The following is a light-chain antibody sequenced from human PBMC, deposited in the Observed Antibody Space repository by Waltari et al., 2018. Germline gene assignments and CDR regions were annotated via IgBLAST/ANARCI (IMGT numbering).Light chain of an antibody. Sequence: SYELTPPPSVSVSPGQTARLTCSGDALPKQYAYWYQQKPGQAPVLVIYKGSERPSGIPERFSGSGSGTTVTLTISGVQAEDEADYYCQSADSSGTWVFGGGTKLTVL. CDR3: QSADSSGTWV. CDR2: KGS. J-gene: IGLJ3*02. V-gene: IGLV3-25*03. CDR1: ALPKQY.